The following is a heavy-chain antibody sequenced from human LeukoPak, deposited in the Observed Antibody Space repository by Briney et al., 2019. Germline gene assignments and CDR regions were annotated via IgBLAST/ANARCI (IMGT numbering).Heavy chain of an antibody. J-gene: IGHJ4*02. CDR1: GGSISSYY. CDR3: ARQSGRDGYNY. D-gene: IGHD5-24*01. V-gene: IGHV4-59*01. Sequence: SETLSLTCTVSGGSISSYYWSWIRQPPGKGLEWIGYIYYSGSTNYNPSLKSRVTISVDTSKNQFSLKLSSVTAADTAVYYCARQSGRDGYNYWGQGTLVTVSS. CDR2: IYYSGST.